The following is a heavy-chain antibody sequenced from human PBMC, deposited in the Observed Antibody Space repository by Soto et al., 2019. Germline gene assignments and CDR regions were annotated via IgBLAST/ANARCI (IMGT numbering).Heavy chain of an antibody. CDR1: GGTFTTYA. V-gene: IGHV1-69*01. CDR3: ARGPYSVSYLHYYYYGMGV. Sequence: QVQLVQSGAEVKKPGSSVKVSCKASGGTFTTYAISWVRQAPGQGLEWVGGTIPIFGATNYAQKFQGRVTITADESTNTAYMELSSLISDDTAVYYCARGPYSVSYLHYYYYGMGVWGQGTTVTVSS. J-gene: IGHJ6*02. D-gene: IGHD1-26*01. CDR2: TIPIFGAT.